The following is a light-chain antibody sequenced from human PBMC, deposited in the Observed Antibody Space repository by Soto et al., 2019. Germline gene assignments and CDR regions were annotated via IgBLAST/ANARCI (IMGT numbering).Light chain of an antibody. Sequence: DLVMTQSPLSLPVTPGEPASISCRSSQSLLYSNGYNYLDWYLQKPGQAPQLLIYLGSNRASGVPDRFSGSGSGTDFTLKSSRVEAEDVGVYYCMQALQTHTFGQGTKLEIK. V-gene: IGKV2-28*01. CDR1: QSLLYSNGYNY. CDR2: LGS. J-gene: IGKJ2*01. CDR3: MQALQTHT.